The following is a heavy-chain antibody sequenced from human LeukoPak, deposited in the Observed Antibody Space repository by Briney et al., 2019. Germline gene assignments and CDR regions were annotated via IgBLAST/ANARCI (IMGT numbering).Heavy chain of an antibody. Sequence: ASVKVSCKASGYTFTSCGISWVRQAPGQGLEWMGWISAYNGNTNYVQQFLGRVTMTRDTSASTAYMELRSLKSDDTAVYYCARESNGGYGFDYWGQGTLVTVAS. CDR1: GYTFTSCG. V-gene: IGHV1-18*01. D-gene: IGHD5-12*01. J-gene: IGHJ4*02. CDR2: ISAYNGNT. CDR3: ARESNGGYGFDY.